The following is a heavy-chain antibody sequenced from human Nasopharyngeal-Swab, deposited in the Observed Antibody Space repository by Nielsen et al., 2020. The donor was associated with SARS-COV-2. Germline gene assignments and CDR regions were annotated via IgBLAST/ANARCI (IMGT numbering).Heavy chain of an antibody. Sequence: ASVKVSCKASGYTFTSYAMNWLRQAPGQGLERMGWINTNTGNPTYAQGFTGRFVFSLDTSVSTAYLQISSLKAEDTAVYYCARDGPYYYDSSGHDAFDIWGQGTMVTVSS. D-gene: IGHD3-22*01. V-gene: IGHV7-4-1*02. CDR2: INTNTGNP. CDR3: ARDGPYYYDSSGHDAFDI. J-gene: IGHJ3*02. CDR1: GYTFTSYA.